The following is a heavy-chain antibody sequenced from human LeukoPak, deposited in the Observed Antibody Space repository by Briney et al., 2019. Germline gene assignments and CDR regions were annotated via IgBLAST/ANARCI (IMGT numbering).Heavy chain of an antibody. D-gene: IGHD6-19*01. CDR1: GFIFSRYG. J-gene: IGHJ4*02. CDR3: ARTPPGGWYGSLDY. Sequence: GRSLRLSCGVSGFIFSRYGMHWVRQAPGKGLEWVSLISSSSSSIFYADSVKGRFTISRDSAKNSLYLQMNSLRGEDTAVYYCARTPPGGWYGSLDYWGQGTLVTVSS. CDR2: ISSSSSSI. V-gene: IGHV3-21*01.